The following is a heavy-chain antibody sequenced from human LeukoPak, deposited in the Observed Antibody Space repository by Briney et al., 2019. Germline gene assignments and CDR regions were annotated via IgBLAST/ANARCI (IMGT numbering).Heavy chain of an antibody. CDR2: IIPILGIA. Sequence: ASVKVSCKASGGTFSSYAISWVRQAPGQGLEWMGRIIPILGIANYAQKFQGRVTITADKSTSTAYMELSSLRSEDKAVYYCATDIVVVPAAPNWFDPWGQGTLVTVSS. V-gene: IGHV1-69*04. CDR3: ATDIVVVPAAPNWFDP. CDR1: GGTFSSYA. J-gene: IGHJ5*02. D-gene: IGHD2-2*01.